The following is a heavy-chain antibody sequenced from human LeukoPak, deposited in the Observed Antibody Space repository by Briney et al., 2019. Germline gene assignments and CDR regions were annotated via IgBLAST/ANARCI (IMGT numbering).Heavy chain of an antibody. V-gene: IGHV3-23*01. CDR1: GFTFSNFA. D-gene: IGHD2/OR15-2a*01. J-gene: IGHJ5*02. CDR3: ARAARADCTSPTCHSWLAP. Sequence: PGGSLRLSCAASGFTFSNFAMNWVRQTPGKGLEWVSGISGSGGDSNHADSVTGRFTISRDNAKNTLYLQMNSLRAEDTAVYYCARAARADCTSPTCHSWLAPWGQGTQVTVSS. CDR2: ISGSGGDS.